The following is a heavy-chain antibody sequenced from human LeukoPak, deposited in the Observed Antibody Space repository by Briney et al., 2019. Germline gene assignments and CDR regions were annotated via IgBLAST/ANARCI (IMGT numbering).Heavy chain of an antibody. CDR1: GFTFSSYA. CDR2: ISGSGGST. D-gene: IGHD3-22*01. V-gene: IGHV3-23*01. J-gene: IGHJ4*02. CDR3: AKCSTMISSKYYFDY. Sequence: GGSLRLSCAASGFTFSSYAMSWVRQAPGKGLEWVSAISGSGGSTYYADSVKGRFTIFRDNSKNTLYLQMNSLRAEDTAVYYCAKCSTMISSKYYFDYWGQGTLVTVSS.